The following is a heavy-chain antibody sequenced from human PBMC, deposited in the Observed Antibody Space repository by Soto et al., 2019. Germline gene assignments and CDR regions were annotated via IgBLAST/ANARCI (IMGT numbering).Heavy chain of an antibody. CDR2: IWYDGSNK. CDR1: GFTFSSYG. CDR3: ARDLNYGGNRLFDS. Sequence: QVQLVESGGGVVQPGRSLRLSCAASGFTFSSYGMHWVRQAPGKGLEWVAVIWYDGSNKYYADSVKGRFNISRDNSKNTLYLQMNSLRAEDTAVSYCARDLNYGGNRLFDSWGQGTLVTVSS. D-gene: IGHD4-17*01. J-gene: IGHJ4*02. V-gene: IGHV3-33*01.